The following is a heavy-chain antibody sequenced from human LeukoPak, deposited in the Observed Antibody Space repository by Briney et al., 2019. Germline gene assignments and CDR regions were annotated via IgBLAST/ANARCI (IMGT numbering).Heavy chain of an antibody. J-gene: IGHJ5*02. CDR3: ARVIPYSSGWFNWFDP. CDR1: GYSITSGYY. CDR2: LYHSGST. V-gene: IGHV4-38-2*02. D-gene: IGHD6-19*01. Sequence: SETLSLTCTVSGYSITSGYYWGWIRQPPGKGLEWIGILYHSGSTYYNPSLKSRVTISVDTSKNQFSLKLSSVTAADTAVYYCARVIPYSSGWFNWFDPWGQGTLVTVSS.